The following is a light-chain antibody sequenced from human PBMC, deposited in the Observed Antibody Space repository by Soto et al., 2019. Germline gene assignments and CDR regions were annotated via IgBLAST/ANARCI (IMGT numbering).Light chain of an antibody. CDR2: QAS. CDR3: QKYKSYST. J-gene: IGKJ2*01. V-gene: IGKV1-5*03. Sequence: DIQMTQSPSTLSASVGDRVTITCRASQSINTWLAWYQQKPGKAPRFLIYQASSLESGVPSRFSGSGFGTEFSITIINLQPDDFATYYFQKYKSYSTFGQGTKLETK. CDR1: QSINTW.